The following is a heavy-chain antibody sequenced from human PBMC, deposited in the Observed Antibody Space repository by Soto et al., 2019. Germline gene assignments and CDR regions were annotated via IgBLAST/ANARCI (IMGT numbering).Heavy chain of an antibody. J-gene: IGHJ4*02. CDR1: GFTFSHYW. CDR2: INGDGSIT. Sequence: RRLACAASGFTFSHYWMHWVRQAPGKGLMWVSRINGDGSITNYADSVKGRFTISRDNAKNTLYLQMNSLGAEDTAVYYCTKDTFGAEDYWGQGXLVTVSS. V-gene: IGHV3-74*01. CDR3: TKDTFGAEDY. D-gene: IGHD3-16*01.